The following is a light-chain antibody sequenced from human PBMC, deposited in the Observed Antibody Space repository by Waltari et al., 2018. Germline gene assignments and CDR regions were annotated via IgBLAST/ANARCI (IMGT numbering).Light chain of an antibody. CDR1: SLRRYY. V-gene: IGLV3-19*01. CDR2: GPD. CDR3: HSRETFSTRL. J-gene: IGLJ2*01. Sequence: SSDLTQDSSLSVALGQPVRITCQGDSLRRYYASWYQQRPGQAPILVLYGPDNRPSGIPDRFSGSTSGNTASLTITGAQAEDEADYYCHSRETFSTRLFGGGTRLTV.